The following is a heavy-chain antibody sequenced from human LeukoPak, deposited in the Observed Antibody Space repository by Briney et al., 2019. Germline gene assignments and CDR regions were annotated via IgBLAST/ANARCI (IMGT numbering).Heavy chain of an antibody. CDR1: GGSISSYY. CDR2: IYYSGST. V-gene: IGHV4-59*01. J-gene: IGHJ4*02. Sequence: SETLSLTCTVSGGSISSYYWSWIRQTPGKGLEWIGYIYYSGSTNFNPSLKSRVTISVDTSKNQFSLNLRSVTPEDTAVYYCARNLIPEQLVLNFWGQGTLVTVSS. CDR3: ARNLIPEQLVLNF. D-gene: IGHD6-13*01.